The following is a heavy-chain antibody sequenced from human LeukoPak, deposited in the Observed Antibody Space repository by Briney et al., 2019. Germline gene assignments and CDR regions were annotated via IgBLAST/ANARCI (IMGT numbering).Heavy chain of an antibody. CDR1: GFTFSSYG. V-gene: IGHV3-30*02. CDR2: IRYDGSNK. D-gene: IGHD3-22*01. CDR3: VKVQDHYDSSGHA. Sequence: GGSLRLSCAASGFTFSSYGMHWVRQAPGKGLEWVAFIRYDGSNKYYADSVKGRFTISRDNSKNTLYLQMNSLRAEDTAVYYCVKVQDHYDSSGHAWGQGTLVTVSS. J-gene: IGHJ4*02.